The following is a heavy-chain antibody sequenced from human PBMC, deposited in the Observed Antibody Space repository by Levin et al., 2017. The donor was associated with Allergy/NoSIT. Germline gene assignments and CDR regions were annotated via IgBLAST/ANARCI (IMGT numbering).Heavy chain of an antibody. Sequence: GGSLRLSCAASGFTFSSYAMHWVRQAPGKGLEWVAVISYDGSNKYYADSVKGRFTISRDNSKNTLYLQMNSLRAEDTAVYYCARAVRGTAARPEVAYYDYGMDVWGQGTTVTVSS. CDR2: ISYDGSNK. J-gene: IGHJ6*02. CDR1: GFTFSSYA. V-gene: IGHV3-30*04. D-gene: IGHD6-6*01. CDR3: ARAVRGTAARPEVAYYDYGMDV.